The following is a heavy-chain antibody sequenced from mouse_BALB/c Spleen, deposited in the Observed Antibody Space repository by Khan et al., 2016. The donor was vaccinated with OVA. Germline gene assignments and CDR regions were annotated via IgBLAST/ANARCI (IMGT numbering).Heavy chain of an antibody. CDR1: GYTFTNDG. V-gene: IGHV9-1*02. Sequence: QIQLVQSGPELKKPGETVKISCKASGYTFTNDGMHWVQKAPGKGFKWMGWINTYSGEPTYADDFKGRFAFSLETSATTAYLQINNLKNEDRATYFCARGDWYIEVWGAGTTVTVSS. CDR3: ARGDWYIEV. CDR2: INTYSGEP. J-gene: IGHJ1*01.